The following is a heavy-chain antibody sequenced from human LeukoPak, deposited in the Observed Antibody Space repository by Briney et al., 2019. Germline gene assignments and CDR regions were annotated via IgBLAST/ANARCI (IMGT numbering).Heavy chain of an antibody. D-gene: IGHD5-18*01. Sequence: PSETLSLTCTVSGGSISSYYWSWIRQPPGKGLEWIGYIYYSGSTNYNPSLKSRVTISVDTSKNQFSLKLSSVTAADTAVYYCGRSHVDTAMVTDYWGQGTLVTVSS. V-gene: IGHV4-59*08. CDR1: GGSISSYY. J-gene: IGHJ4*02. CDR2: IYYSGST. CDR3: GRSHVDTAMVTDY.